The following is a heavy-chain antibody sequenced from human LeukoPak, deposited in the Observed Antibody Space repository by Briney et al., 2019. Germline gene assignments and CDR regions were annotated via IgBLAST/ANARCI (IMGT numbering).Heavy chain of an antibody. J-gene: IGHJ4*02. CDR2: IYYSGST. V-gene: IGHV4-31*03. CDR3: ARRGAAAGYFDY. D-gene: IGHD6-13*01. CDR1: GGSISSGGYY. Sequence: SQTLSLTCTVSGGSISSGGYYWSWIRQHPGKGLEWIGYIYYSGSTYYNPSLKSRVTISVDTSKNQFSLKLSPVTAADTAVYYCARRGAAAGYFDYWGQGTLVTVSS.